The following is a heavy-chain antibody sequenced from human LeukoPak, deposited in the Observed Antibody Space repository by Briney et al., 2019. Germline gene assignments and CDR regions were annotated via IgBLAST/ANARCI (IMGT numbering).Heavy chain of an antibody. CDR3: ARIEYSSSSGNDY. Sequence: PGGSLRLSCAASGFTFSSYWMSWVRQAPGKGLEWVANIKQDGSEKYYVDSVKGRFTISRDNAKNSLYLQMNSLRAEDTAVYYCARIEYSSSSGNDYWGQGTLVTVSS. D-gene: IGHD6-6*01. CDR1: GFTFSSYW. CDR2: IKQDGSEK. V-gene: IGHV3-7*01. J-gene: IGHJ4*02.